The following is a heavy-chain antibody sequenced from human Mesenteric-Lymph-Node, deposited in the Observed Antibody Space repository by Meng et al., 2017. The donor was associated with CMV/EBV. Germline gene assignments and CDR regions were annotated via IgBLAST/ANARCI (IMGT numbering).Heavy chain of an antibody. CDR2: ISYDGSNK. J-gene: IGHJ4*02. CDR3: ARGYCSGGSCYRLDY. D-gene: IGHD2-15*01. V-gene: IGHV3-30*04. CDR1: GFTFSSDA. Sequence: SGFTFSSDAMHWVRQAPGKGLEWVAVISYDGSNKYYADSVKGRFTISRDNSKNTLYLQMNSLRAEDTAVYYCARGYCSGGSCYRLDYWGQGTLVTVSS.